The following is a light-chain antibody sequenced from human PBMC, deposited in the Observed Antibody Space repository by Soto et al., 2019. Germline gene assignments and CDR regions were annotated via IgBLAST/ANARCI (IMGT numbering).Light chain of an antibody. V-gene: IGLV2-23*03. CDR3: CSYAGSSTFDVV. CDR2: EGS. Sequence: QSVLTQPASVSGSPGQSITIAWTETSSDVGSYNLVSWYQQHPGKAPKLMIYEGSKRPSGVSNRFSGSKSGNTASLTISGLQAEDEADYYCCSYAGSSTFDVVFGGGTQLTVL. J-gene: IGLJ2*01. CDR1: SSDVGSYNL.